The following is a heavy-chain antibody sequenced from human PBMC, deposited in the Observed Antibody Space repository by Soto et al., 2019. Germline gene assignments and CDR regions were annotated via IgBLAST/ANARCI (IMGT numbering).Heavy chain of an antibody. J-gene: IGHJ6*03. Sequence: ASLKVSCKASGYTFTSYDINWVRQATGQGLEWMGWMNPNSGNTGYAQKFQGRVTMTRNTSISTAYMELSSLRSEDTAVYYCARGDTYYDILTGDYYYYYYMDVWGKGTTVTVS. CDR1: GYTFTSYD. CDR2: MNPNSGNT. V-gene: IGHV1-8*01. D-gene: IGHD3-9*01. CDR3: ARGDTYYDILTGDYYYYYYMDV.